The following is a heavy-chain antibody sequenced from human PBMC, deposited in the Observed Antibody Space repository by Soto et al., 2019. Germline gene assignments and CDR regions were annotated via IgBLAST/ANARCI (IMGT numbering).Heavy chain of an antibody. CDR1: GGSFSGYY. J-gene: IGHJ4*02. V-gene: IGHV4-34*01. Sequence: SETLSLTCAVYGGSFSGYYWSWIRQPPGKGLEWIGEINHSGSTNYNPSLKSRVTISVDTSKNQFSLKLSSVTAADTAVYYCARGRVRGVITDFDYWGQGTLVT. CDR2: INHSGST. CDR3: ARGRVRGVITDFDY. D-gene: IGHD3-10*01.